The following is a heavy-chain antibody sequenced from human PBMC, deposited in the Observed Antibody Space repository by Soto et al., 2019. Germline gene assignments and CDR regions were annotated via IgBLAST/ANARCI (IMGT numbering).Heavy chain of an antibody. D-gene: IGHD6-13*01. Sequence: QLRLVQSGAEVRKPGSSVKVSCKAPGGTFTNYAISWLRLVPGQGLEWMGGIRPFVEAADLAQQFRGRLIISADASTSTGYMELSNLRSEDTAIYYCARGGYSNSWRFDYWGQGALITVS. CDR3: ARGGYSNSWRFDY. CDR2: IRPFVEAA. V-gene: IGHV1-69*01. J-gene: IGHJ4*02. CDR1: GGTFTNYA.